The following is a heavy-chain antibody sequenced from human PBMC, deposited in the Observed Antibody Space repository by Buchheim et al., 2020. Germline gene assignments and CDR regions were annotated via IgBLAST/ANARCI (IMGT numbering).Heavy chain of an antibody. J-gene: IGHJ4*02. D-gene: IGHD6-19*01. CDR1: GFTFSSFG. V-gene: IGHV3-30*18. CDR2: ITYDEINK. Sequence: QVQLVESGGGVVQPGRSLRLSCAASGFTFSSFGMHWVRQAPGKGLEWVAVITYDEINKYYADSVKGRFTISRDNSKNALYLQMNSLRAEDTAVYYCAKVYGSGWYLPPFDYWGQGTL. CDR3: AKVYGSGWYLPPFDY.